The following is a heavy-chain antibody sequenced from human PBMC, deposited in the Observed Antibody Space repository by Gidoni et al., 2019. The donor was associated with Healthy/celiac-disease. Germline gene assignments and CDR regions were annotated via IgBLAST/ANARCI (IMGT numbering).Heavy chain of an antibody. D-gene: IGHD3-16*01. Sequence: QMQLVQSGPEVKKPGTSVKVSCKASGFTFTSSAVQWVRQARGQRLEWIGWIVVGSGNTNYAQKFQERVTITRDMSTSTAYMELSSLRSEDTAVYYCAGGPRITYYYYGMDVWGQGTTVTVSS. V-gene: IGHV1-58*01. CDR2: IVVGSGNT. J-gene: IGHJ6*02. CDR3: AGGPRITYYYYGMDV. CDR1: GFTFTSSA.